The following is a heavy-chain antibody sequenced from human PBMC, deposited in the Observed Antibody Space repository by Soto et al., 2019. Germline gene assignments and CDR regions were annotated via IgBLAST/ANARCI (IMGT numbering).Heavy chain of an antibody. D-gene: IGHD3-16*01. V-gene: IGHV1-8*01. CDR2: MNAKSGDT. J-gene: IGHJ6*02. Sequence: QAHLEQSGAELKRPGASVKVSCKASGYTFSDFDINWLRQASRQGPEWMGWMNAKSGDTFFAQKFQGKFNMTWDTSLSTAYMEVGSLTSDDTAIYYCARGNPFNYAGFDVWGQGTTVAAPS. CDR3: ARGNPFNYAGFDV. CDR1: GYTFSDFD.